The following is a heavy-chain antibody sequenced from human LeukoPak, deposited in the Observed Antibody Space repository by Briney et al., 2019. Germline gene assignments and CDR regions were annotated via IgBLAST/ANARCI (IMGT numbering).Heavy chain of an antibody. V-gene: IGHV4-61*02. CDR2: IYTSGTT. J-gene: IGHJ6*03. D-gene: IGHD2-15*01. Sequence: PSETLSLTCTVSGGSISSGNYFWSWIRQPAGKGLEWMGRIYTSGTTNYNPSLKTRVTISLDTSKNQFSLNLNSVTAADTAVDYCSRVVVGFIQNYYYYMDVLGIGTTVTVSS. CDR1: GGSISSGNYF. CDR3: SRVVVGFIQNYYYYMDV.